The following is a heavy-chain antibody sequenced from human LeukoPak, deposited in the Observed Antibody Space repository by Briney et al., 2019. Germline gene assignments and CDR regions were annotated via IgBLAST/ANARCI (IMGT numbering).Heavy chain of an antibody. J-gene: IGHJ4*02. CDR2: IYGGGGT. CDR1: GFTVSSNY. D-gene: IGHD6-13*01. CDR3: ARGSSSPFDY. Sequence: GGSLRLSCAASGFTVSSNYMSWVRQAPGKGLEWVSVIYGGGGTYYADSVKGRFTISRDNFKNTLYLQMNSLRAEDTAVYYCARGSSSPFDYWGQGTLVTVSS. V-gene: IGHV3-53*01.